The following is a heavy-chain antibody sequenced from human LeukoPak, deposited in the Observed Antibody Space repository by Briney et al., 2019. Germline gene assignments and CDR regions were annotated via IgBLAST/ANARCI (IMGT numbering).Heavy chain of an antibody. CDR2: VDSDGGGT. J-gene: IGHJ4*02. D-gene: IGHD2-15*01. CDR3: ARGRPHLLPDS. CDR1: GFTFNKHW. V-gene: IGHV3-74*01. Sequence: GGSLRLSCAASGFTFNKHWIHWVRQAPGKGLVWVSRVDSDGGGTTFVDSVKGRFTISRDNTKNTVYLQMSSLRVEDTAAYYCARGRPHLLPDSWGQGTLVTVSS.